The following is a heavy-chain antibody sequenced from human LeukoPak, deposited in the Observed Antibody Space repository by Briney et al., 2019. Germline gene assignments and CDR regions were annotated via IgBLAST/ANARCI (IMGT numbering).Heavy chain of an antibody. CDR1: GYTFTSYG. J-gene: IGHJ4*02. CDR3: ARAWGSIKVIADY. Sequence: GASVKVSCKATGYTFTSYGISWVRQAPGQGLEWMGWISSNSDNTNYAQKLQGRVTMTTDTSTSTAYMELRSLRSDDTALYFCARAWGSIKVIADYWGQGTLVTVSS. D-gene: IGHD7-27*01. V-gene: IGHV1-18*01. CDR2: ISSNSDNT.